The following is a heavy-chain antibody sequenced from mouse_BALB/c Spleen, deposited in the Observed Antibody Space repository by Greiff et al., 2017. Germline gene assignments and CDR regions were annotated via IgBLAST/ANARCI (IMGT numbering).Heavy chain of an antibody. V-gene: IGHV1-69*02. Sequence: QVQLQQPGAELVKPGAPVKLSCKASGYTFTSYWMNWVKQRPGRGLEWIGRIDPSDSETHYNQKFKDKATLTVDKSSSTAYMQLSSPTSEDSAVYYCTRSGFYDYPAYWGQGTLVTVSA. CDR1: GYTFTSYW. J-gene: IGHJ3*01. CDR3: TRSGFYDYPAY. D-gene: IGHD2-4*01. CDR2: IDPSDSET.